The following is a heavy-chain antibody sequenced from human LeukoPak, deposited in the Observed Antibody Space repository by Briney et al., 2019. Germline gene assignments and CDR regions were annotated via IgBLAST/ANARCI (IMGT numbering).Heavy chain of an antibody. CDR3: AKELVGWNDAFDI. V-gene: IGHV3-30-3*01. Sequence: HPGGSLRLSCAASGFTFSSYAMHWVRQAPGKGLEWVAVISYDGSNKYYADSVKGRFTISRDNSKNTLYLQMNSLRAEDTAVYYCAKELVGWNDAFDIWGQGTMVTVSS. D-gene: IGHD1-26*01. J-gene: IGHJ3*02. CDR2: ISYDGSNK. CDR1: GFTFSSYA.